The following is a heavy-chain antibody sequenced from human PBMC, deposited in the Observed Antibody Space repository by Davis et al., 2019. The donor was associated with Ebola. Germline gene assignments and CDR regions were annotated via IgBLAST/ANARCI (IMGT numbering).Heavy chain of an antibody. CDR1: GFTFSSQW. CDR2: IKQDGSEK. J-gene: IGHJ4*02. CDR3: ARGPSTGNSFSH. D-gene: IGHD4-23*01. V-gene: IGHV3-7*01. Sequence: GESLKISCAASGFTFSSQWMSWVRQAPGKGLEWVANIKQDGSEKYYVDSVKGRFTISRDNAKNSLYLQINSLRAEDTAVYYCARGPSTGNSFSHWGQGTLVTVSS.